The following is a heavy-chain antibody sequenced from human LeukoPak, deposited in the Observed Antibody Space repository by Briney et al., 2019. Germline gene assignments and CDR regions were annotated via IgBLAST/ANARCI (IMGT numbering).Heavy chain of an antibody. J-gene: IGHJ4*02. Sequence: GGSLRLSRAASGLNFSDYSMNWVRQAPAKGLDWVASVNTVSSYIYYADSMRGRFTISRDNAKNSLFLQMNSLRAEDTAVYYCARLRRNSDRSDFFYYYDHWGQGTLVTVSS. CDR2: VNTVSSYI. D-gene: IGHD3-22*01. CDR3: ARLRRNSDRSDFFYYYDH. V-gene: IGHV3-21*01. CDR1: GLNFSDYS.